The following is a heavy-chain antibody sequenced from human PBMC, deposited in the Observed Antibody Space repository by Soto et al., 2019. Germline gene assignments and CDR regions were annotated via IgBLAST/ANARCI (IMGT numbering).Heavy chain of an antibody. D-gene: IGHD6-13*01. Sequence: SGPTLVNPTQTLTLTCTFSGFSLSTSGVGVGWIRQPPGKALEWLALIYWDDDKRYSPSLKSRLTITKDTPKNQVVLTMTNMDPVDTATYYCALVIAAAGRNWFDPWGQGTLVTVSS. J-gene: IGHJ5*02. CDR3: ALVIAAAGRNWFDP. CDR1: GFSLSTSGVG. CDR2: IYWDDDK. V-gene: IGHV2-5*02.